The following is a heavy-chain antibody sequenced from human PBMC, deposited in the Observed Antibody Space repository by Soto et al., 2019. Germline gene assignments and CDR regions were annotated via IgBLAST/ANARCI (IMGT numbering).Heavy chain of an antibody. CDR1: GFTFSNYG. J-gene: IGHJ3*02. CDR3: VRVGDKAFDI. D-gene: IGHD3-16*01. Sequence: EVQLLESGGGLVQPGGSLRLSCAAYGFTFSNYGMHWVRQATGKGLEWVSGIGTAGDTHYPGSVKGRFTISRESAKNSLYLHMNSLRAGDTAVYYCVRVGDKAFDIWGQGTMVTVSS. CDR2: IGTAGDT. V-gene: IGHV3-13*04.